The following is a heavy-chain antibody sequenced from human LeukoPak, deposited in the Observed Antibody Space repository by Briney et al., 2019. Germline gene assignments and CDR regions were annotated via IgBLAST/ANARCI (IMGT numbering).Heavy chain of an antibody. V-gene: IGHV3-30*03. Sequence: GGSLRLSCAASGFTFSSYGMHWVRQAPGKGLEWVAVISYDGSNKYHADSVKGRFTISRDNSKNTLYLQMNSLRAEDTAVYYCARLGYCSSTSCYRSGLFDYWGQGTLVTVSS. CDR3: ARLGYCSSTSCYRSGLFDY. CDR2: ISYDGSNK. CDR1: GFTFSSYG. D-gene: IGHD2-2*02. J-gene: IGHJ4*02.